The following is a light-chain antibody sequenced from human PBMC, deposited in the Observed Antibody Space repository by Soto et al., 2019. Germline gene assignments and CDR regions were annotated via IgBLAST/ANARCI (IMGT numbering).Light chain of an antibody. CDR1: SSDVGGYNY. CDR3: KSYAGSNTVV. V-gene: IGLV2-8*01. CDR2: EVN. Sequence: QSALTQPPSASGSPGQSVTISCTGTSSDVGGYNYVSWYQQHPGKAPRVMIYEVNNRPSGVPDRFSGSKSGNTASLTVSGLQAEDEADYYCKSYAGSNTVVFGGGTKLTVL. J-gene: IGLJ2*01.